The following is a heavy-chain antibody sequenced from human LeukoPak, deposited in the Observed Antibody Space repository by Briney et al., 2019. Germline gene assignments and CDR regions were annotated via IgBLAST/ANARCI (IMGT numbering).Heavy chain of an antibody. CDR1: GFAVSSNY. J-gene: IGHJ2*01. V-gene: IGHV3-53*01. CDR3: ARVRYFDL. CDR2: IYRDGTT. Sequence: GGSLRLSCAASGFAVSSNYMTWVRQAPGKGLEWVSFIYRDGTTYYADSVKGRFTISRDNAKNSLSLQMNSLRAEDTAVYYCARVRYFDLWGRGTLVTVSS.